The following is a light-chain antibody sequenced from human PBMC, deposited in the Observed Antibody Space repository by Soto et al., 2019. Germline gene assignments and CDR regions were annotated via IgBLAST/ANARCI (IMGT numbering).Light chain of an antibody. V-gene: IGKV3-11*01. CDR2: DAS. CDR1: QSISNY. Sequence: EIVLTQSPATLSLSPGERATLSCRASQSISNYLACYHHKPGQAPRLLIYDASSRATGIPAWFSASGSGTDVTLTICSLETDDFAVYFCQLRSNWPPTWTFGQGNKVEVK. J-gene: IGKJ1*01. CDR3: QLRSNWPPTWT.